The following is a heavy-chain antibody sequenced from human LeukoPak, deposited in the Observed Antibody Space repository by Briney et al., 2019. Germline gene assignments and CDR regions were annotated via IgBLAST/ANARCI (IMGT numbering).Heavy chain of an antibody. J-gene: IGHJ6*02. CDR2: ISDNWAT. CDR1: GGSMSSYY. V-gene: IGHV4-59*01. D-gene: IGHD3-22*01. Sequence: SETLSLTCSVSGGSMSSYYWIWIRQSPGKGLEWIAYISDNWATNYNPSLKRRVTTSLDTSKKQFSLQLASVTAADTAVYYCARGLSYSDSSGNYWYYYYAVDVWGQGTPVAVSS. CDR3: ARGLSYSDSSGNYWYYYYAVDV.